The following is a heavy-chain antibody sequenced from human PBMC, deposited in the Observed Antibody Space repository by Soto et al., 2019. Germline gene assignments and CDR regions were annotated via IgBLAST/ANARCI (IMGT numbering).Heavy chain of an antibody. V-gene: IGHV1-2*02. CDR2: INPNSGDT. J-gene: IGHJ6*02. Sequence: GASVRVSCKASGYTFTGYYVHWVRQAPGQGLEWMGWINPNSGDTYLAQRFQGRVTMNRDTSIGTAYMELRGLTSDDTAEYYCARDLTIVPATHPRLENYGMDVWGQGTTVTVSS. CDR1: GYTFTGYY. CDR3: ARDLTIVPATHPRLENYGMDV. D-gene: IGHD2-2*01.